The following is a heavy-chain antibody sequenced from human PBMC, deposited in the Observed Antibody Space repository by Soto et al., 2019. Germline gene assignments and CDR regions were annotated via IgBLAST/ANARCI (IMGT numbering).Heavy chain of an antibody. CDR1: GGTFRDYA. J-gene: IGHJ6*02. CDR2: IIPIFNTA. Sequence: SVKVACRGAGGTFRDYAISGVRQATGQGLEWMGGIIPIFNTANYAQKFQGRVTITADKSTSTAYMELSSLRSEDTAVYYCARGLVVPAGIRYYYYGMDVWGHGTTVTVS. CDR3: ARGLVVPAGIRYYYYGMDV. V-gene: IGHV1-69*06. D-gene: IGHD2-2*01.